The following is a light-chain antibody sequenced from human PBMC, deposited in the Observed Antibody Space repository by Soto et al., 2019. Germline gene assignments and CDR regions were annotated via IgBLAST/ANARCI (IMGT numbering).Light chain of an antibody. V-gene: IGKV3-20*01. Sequence: EIVLTQSPGTLSLSPGERTTLSCRASQSVSSTYLAWFQQKPGQAPRLLIYAASSRATGISDRLSGSWSGTDFTLTISILEPEYFAVYYCQQYGSSPYTFGQGTKLEIK. CDR1: QSVSSTY. CDR3: QQYGSSPYT. J-gene: IGKJ2*01. CDR2: AAS.